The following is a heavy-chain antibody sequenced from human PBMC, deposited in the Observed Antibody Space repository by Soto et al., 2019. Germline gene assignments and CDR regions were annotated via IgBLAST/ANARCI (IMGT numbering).Heavy chain of an antibody. Sequence: PAETLSLTCAVSGGSISSSNCWILFREPPGKVLEWIGEIYHSGSTNYNPSLKSRVTISVDKSKNQFSLKLSSVTAADTAVYYCASWGYQLPLRPYYFDYWGQGTLVTVAS. CDR1: GGSISSSNC. J-gene: IGHJ4*02. V-gene: IGHV4-4*02. CDR2: IYHSGST. CDR3: ASWGYQLPLRPYYFDY. D-gene: IGHD2-2*01.